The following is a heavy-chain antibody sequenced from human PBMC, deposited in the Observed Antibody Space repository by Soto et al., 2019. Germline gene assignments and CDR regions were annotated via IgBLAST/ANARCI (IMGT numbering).Heavy chain of an antibody. CDR1: GGSFSDNY. D-gene: IGHD3-3*01. Sequence: QVQLQQSGPGLVRPSETLSLTCTVSGGSFSDNYWNWLRQSPGKGLEWSGDVYSSGRTNYNPSFGSRVTMSRDTAKNQFSLKLTSVTAADTAVYYCARTRRDTIFGVVIFGWFDPWGQGARVIVSS. V-gene: IGHV4-59*01. CDR3: ARTRRDTIFGVVIFGWFDP. J-gene: IGHJ5*02. CDR2: VYSSGRT.